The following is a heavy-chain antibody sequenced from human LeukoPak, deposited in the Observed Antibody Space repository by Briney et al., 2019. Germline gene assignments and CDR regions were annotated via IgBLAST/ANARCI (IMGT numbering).Heavy chain of an antibody. J-gene: IGHJ4*02. CDR3: ARDRWSYYFDY. CDR2: TYYRSRWYN. D-gene: IGHD6-13*01. V-gene: IGHV6-1*01. CDR1: GDSVSSNSAA. Sequence: SRTLSLTCAISGDSVSSNSAAWNWIRRSPSRGLEWLGRTYYRSRWYNDYAVSVKSRIAIDPDTSKSQFSLQLNSVTPEDTAVYYCARDRWSYYFDYWGQGALVTVSS.